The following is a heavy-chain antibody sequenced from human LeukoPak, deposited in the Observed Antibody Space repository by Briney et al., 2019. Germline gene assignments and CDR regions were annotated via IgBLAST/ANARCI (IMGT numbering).Heavy chain of an antibody. D-gene: IGHD2/OR15-2a*01. CDR2: MHGSGSP. J-gene: IGHJ3*02. V-gene: IGHV4-59*02. CDR1: GASVRSDH. Sequence: SETLSLTCTVSGASVRSDHWNWIRQPPGKGLEWIAYMHGSGSPNYNPSLASRLTLSVDATETLLSLKLTSVTAADTAVYFCARDLSVNAFDIWGQGTLVAVSS. CDR3: ARDLSVNAFDI.